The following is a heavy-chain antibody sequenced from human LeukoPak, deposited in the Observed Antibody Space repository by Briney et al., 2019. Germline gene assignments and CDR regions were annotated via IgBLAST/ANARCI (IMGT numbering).Heavy chain of an antibody. CDR2: MNPNSGNT. CDR3: ARYCSSTSCYQDY. Sequence: ASVEVSCKASGYTFTSYDINWVRQATGQGLEWMGWMNPNSGNTGYAQKFQGRVTMTRNTSISTAYMELSSLRSEDTAVYYCARYCSSTSCYQDYWGQGTLVTVSS. V-gene: IGHV1-8*01. J-gene: IGHJ4*02. CDR1: GYTFTSYD. D-gene: IGHD2-2*01.